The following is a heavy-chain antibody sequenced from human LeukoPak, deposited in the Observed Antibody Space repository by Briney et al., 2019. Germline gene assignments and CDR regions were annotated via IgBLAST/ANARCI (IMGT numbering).Heavy chain of an antibody. CDR3: ARDRGNDYLDS. CDR2: ISSSSTI. V-gene: IGHV3-48*01. J-gene: IGHJ4*02. Sequence: GGSLRLSCAASGFTFSSYSMNWVSQAPGKGLEWVSYISSSSTIYYADSVKGRFTISRDNAKNSLYLQMNSLRAEDTAVYYCARDRGNDYLDSWGQGTLVTVSS. CDR1: GFTFSSYS.